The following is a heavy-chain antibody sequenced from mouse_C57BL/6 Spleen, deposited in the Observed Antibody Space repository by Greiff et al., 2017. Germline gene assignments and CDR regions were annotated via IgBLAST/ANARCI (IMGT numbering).Heavy chain of an antibody. V-gene: IGHV1-54*01. CDR3: ARDGYEDAY. CDR1: GYAFTNYL. D-gene: IGHD2-3*01. CDR2: INPGSGGT. Sequence: VKLQQSGAELVRPGTSVKVSCKASGYAFTNYLIEWVKQRPGQGLEWIGVINPGSGGTNYNEKFKGKATLTADKSSSTAYMQLSSLTSEDAAVYFCARDGYEDAYWGQGTLVTVSA. J-gene: IGHJ3*01.